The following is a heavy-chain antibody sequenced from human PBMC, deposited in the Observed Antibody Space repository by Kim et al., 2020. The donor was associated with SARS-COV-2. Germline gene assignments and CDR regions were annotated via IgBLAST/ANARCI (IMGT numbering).Heavy chain of an antibody. Sequence: SETLSLTCGVSGGSISSSNWWTWVRQPPEKGLEGIGEISLGGSTHYNPSLEGRVTISVDKSKNQFSLMLTSVTAADTAVYYCAWNINGGFAFASWGQGIL. V-gene: IGHV4-4*02. CDR3: AWNINGGFAFAS. D-gene: IGHD1-20*01. CDR2: ISLGGST. CDR1: GGSISSSNW. J-gene: IGHJ4*02.